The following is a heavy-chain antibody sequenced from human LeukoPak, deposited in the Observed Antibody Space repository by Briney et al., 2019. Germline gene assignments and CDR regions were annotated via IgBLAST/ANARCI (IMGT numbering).Heavy chain of an antibody. Sequence: GGSLRLSCAASGFTFSSYAMSWVRQAPGKGLEWVSATSGSGGSTYYADSVKGRFTISRDNAKNSLFLQMNSLRAEDTAVYYCVTAPTRTYSVYWGQGTLVTVSS. CDR3: VTAPTRTYSVY. CDR1: GFTFSSYA. CDR2: TSGSGGST. V-gene: IGHV3-23*01. D-gene: IGHD2-15*01. J-gene: IGHJ4*02.